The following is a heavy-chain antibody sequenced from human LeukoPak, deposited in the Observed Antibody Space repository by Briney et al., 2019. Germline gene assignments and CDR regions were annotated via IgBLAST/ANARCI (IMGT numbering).Heavy chain of an antibody. D-gene: IGHD5-24*01. J-gene: IGHJ4*02. CDR3: ARGRRDGYGGVFDY. Sequence: IINPSGGSTSYAQKFQGRVTMTRDTSTSTVYMELSSLRSEDTAVYYCARGRRDGYGGVFDYWGQGTLVTVSS. CDR2: INPSGGST. V-gene: IGHV1-46*01.